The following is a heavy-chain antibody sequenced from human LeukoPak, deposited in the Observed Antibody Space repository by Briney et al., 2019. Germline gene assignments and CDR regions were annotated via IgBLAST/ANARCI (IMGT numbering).Heavy chain of an antibody. CDR2: INPNSGGT. V-gene: IGHV1-2*02. D-gene: IGHD2-15*01. CDR1: GYTFTGYY. CDR3: ARALDIVVVVAATELDY. J-gene: IGHJ4*02. Sequence: GASVKVSCKASGYTFTGYYMHWVRQAPGQGLEWMGWINPNSGGTSYAQKFQGRVTMTRDTSISTAYMELSRLRSDDTAVYYCARALDIVVVVAATELDYWGQGTLVTVSS.